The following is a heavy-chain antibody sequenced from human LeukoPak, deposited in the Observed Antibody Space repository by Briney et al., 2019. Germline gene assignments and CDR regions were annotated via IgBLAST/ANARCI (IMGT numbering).Heavy chain of an antibody. J-gene: IGHJ6*03. D-gene: IGHD2-2*02. V-gene: IGHV4-38-2*02. Sequence: PSETLPLTCTVSGYSINSGYFWGWVRQPPGKGPEWIGSIFHTGDVYYNPSLRSRVTLSIDTSKNQFSLKLSSVTAADTAVYYCARERRYCSSTSCYTGRYYMDVWGKGTTVTISS. CDR3: ARERRYCSSTSCYTGRYYMDV. CDR2: IFHTGDV. CDR1: GYSINSGYF.